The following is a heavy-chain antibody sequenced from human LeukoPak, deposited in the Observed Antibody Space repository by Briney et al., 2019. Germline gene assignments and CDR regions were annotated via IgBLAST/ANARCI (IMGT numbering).Heavy chain of an antibody. CDR3: ARTTEAHSWRTRYYDYYMDV. CDR1: GGSISSYC. J-gene: IGHJ6*03. V-gene: IGHV4-4*07. D-gene: IGHD6-13*01. Sequence: SETLSLTCTVSGGSISSYCWSWIRQPAGKGLEWIGHIHISGNTNYNPSLKSRVTISVDTSKNQFSLKLSSVTAADTAVYYCARTTEAHSWRTRYYDYYMDVWGKGTTVTVSS. CDR2: IHISGNT.